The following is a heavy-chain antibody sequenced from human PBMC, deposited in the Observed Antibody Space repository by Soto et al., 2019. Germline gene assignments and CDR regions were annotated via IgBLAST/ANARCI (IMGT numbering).Heavy chain of an antibody. CDR2: IYTSGST. CDR1: GGSISSYY. V-gene: IGHV4-4*07. J-gene: IGHJ4*01. Sequence: SETLSLTCTVSGGSISSYYWSWIRQPAGKGLEWIGRIYTSGSTNYNPALKSRVTMPVDRSKNQFSLKLSSVTAADTVVYYCARVPHYYDSSGYGAFDYWGHGTLVTVSS. CDR3: ARVPHYYDSSGYGAFDY. D-gene: IGHD3-22*01.